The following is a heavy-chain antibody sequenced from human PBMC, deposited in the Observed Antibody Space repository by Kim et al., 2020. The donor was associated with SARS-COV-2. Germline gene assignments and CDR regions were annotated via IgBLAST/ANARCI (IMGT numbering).Heavy chain of an antibody. D-gene: IGHD6-19*01. CDR3: ARGGSGLAVAGTGNAFDI. V-gene: IGHV7-4-1*02. J-gene: IGHJ3*02. Sequence: ASVKVSCKASGYTFTSYAMNWVRQAPGQGLEWMGWINTNTGNPTYAQGFTGRFVLSLDTSVSTAYMQISSLKAEDTAVYYCARGGSGLAVAGTGNAFDIWGQGTMVTVSS. CDR1: GYTFTSYA. CDR2: INTNTGNP.